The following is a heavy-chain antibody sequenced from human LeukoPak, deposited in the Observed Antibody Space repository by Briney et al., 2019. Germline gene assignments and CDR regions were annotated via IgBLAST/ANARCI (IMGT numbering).Heavy chain of an antibody. V-gene: IGHV3-23*01. CDR1: GFTFSSYA. CDR2: ISSSGGST. CDR3: AKDPAPTMVRGVIYYFDY. D-gene: IGHD3-10*01. Sequence: PGGSLRLSCAASGFTFSSYAMSWVRQAPGKGLEWVSAISSSGGSTYYADSVKGRFTISRDNSKNTLYLQMNSLRAEDTAVYYCAKDPAPTMVRGVIYYFDYWGQGTLVTVAS. J-gene: IGHJ4*02.